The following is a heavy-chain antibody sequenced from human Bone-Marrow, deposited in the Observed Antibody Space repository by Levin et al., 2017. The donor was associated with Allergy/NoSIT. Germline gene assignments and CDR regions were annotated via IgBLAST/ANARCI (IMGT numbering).Heavy chain of an antibody. CDR1: GFTFSTYT. J-gene: IGHJ6*02. CDR2: ISSDGDSK. D-gene: IGHD2-2*02. CDR3: ARERCGSANCYKNYYVYGLDV. V-gene: IGHV3-30-3*01. Sequence: GESLKISCAASGFTFSTYTLHWVRQAPGKGLEWVSLISSDGDSKYYTDSVKGRFIISRDNSKNSLFLQMNSLRPEDTAVYSCARERCGSANCYKNYYVYGLDVWGQGTTVTVSS.